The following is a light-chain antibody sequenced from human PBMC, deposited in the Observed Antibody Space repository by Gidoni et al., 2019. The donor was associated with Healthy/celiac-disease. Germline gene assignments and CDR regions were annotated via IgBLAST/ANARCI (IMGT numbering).Light chain of an antibody. CDR1: SSDVGGYNY. Sequence: QSALTQPASVSGSPGQSITISCTGTSSDVGGYNYVSWYQQHRGKAPKLMIYEVSNRPSGVSNRFSGSKSGNTASLTISGLQAEDEADYYCSSYTSSSTLVVFGGGTKLTVL. J-gene: IGLJ2*01. CDR2: EVS. V-gene: IGLV2-14*01. CDR3: SSYTSSSTLVV.